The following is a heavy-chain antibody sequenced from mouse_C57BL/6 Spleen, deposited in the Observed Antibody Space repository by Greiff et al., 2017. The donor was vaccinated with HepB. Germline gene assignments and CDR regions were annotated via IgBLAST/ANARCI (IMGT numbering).Heavy chain of an antibody. D-gene: IGHD1-1*01. CDR1: GYTFTSYW. J-gene: IGHJ2*01. CDR2: IDPSDSYT. CDR3: ARGSSSYYFDY. V-gene: IGHV1-69*01. Sequence: QVQLQQPGAELVMPGASVKLSCKASGYTFTSYWMHWMKQRPGQGLEWIGEIDPSDSYTNYNQKFKGKSTLTVDKSSSTAYMQLSSLTSEDSAVYYCARGSSSYYFDYWGQGTTLTVSS.